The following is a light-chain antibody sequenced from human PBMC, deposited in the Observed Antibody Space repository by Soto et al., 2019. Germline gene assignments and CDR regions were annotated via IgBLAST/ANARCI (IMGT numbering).Light chain of an antibody. CDR2: GAS. V-gene: IGKV3-15*01. Sequence: EIVMTQSPATLSVSPGERATLSCRASQSVSSNLAWYQQKPGQAPRLLIYGASTRATGIPARFSGSGSGTEFTLTISSLQSDDFALYYCQQYNNWSSITFGQRTRLEIK. J-gene: IGKJ5*01. CDR3: QQYNNWSSIT. CDR1: QSVSSN.